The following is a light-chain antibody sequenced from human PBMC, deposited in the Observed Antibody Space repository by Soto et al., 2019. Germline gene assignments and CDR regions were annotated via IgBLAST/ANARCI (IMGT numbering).Light chain of an antibody. J-gene: IGLJ2*01. V-gene: IGLV2-23*02. CDR1: SSDVGSYNL. CDR2: EVS. CDR3: CSYAGSRTHVL. Sequence: QSVLTQPASVSGSPGQSITISCIGTSSDVGSYNLVSWYQQHPGKAPKVLIYEVSERPSGVSKRFSGSKSGNTASLTISGLQAEDEAEYYCCSYAGSRTHVLFGGGTKLTV.